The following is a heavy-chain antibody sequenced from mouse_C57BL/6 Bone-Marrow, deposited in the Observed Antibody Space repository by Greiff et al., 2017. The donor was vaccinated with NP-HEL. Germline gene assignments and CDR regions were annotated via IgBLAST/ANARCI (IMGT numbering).Heavy chain of an antibody. CDR2: IYPGDGDT. Sequence: QVQLQQSGPELVKPGASVKISCKASGYAFSSSWMNWVKLRPGKGLEWIGRIYPGDGDTNYNGKFKGKATLTADKSSSTAYMQLSSLTSEDSAVYFCARRPIYYYGYYYAMDYWGQGTSVTVSS. D-gene: IGHD1-1*01. CDR1: GYAFSSSW. CDR3: ARRPIYYYGYYYAMDY. V-gene: IGHV1-82*01. J-gene: IGHJ4*01.